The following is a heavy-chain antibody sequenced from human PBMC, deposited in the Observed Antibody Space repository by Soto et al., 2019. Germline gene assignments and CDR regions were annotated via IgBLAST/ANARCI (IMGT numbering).Heavy chain of an antibody. CDR2: ISGTSPST. J-gene: IGHJ5*02. D-gene: IGHD3-3*01. Sequence: EVQLLESGGGLVQPGGSLRLSCAASGFTFSAYAMSWVRQAPGKGLEWVSAISGTSPSTYYADSVQGRFSISTDSSRKTLFLQMNTLRAEDTAVYFCATRIFGVESWGQGTLVTVS. CDR1: GFTFSAYA. V-gene: IGHV3-23*01. CDR3: ATRIFGVES.